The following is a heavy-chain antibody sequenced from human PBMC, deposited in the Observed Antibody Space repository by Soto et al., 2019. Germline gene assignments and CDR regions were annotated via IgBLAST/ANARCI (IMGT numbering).Heavy chain of an antibody. Sequence: QVQLQESGPGLVKPSQNLSLTCTVSGGSISSGGYYWSWIRQHPGKGLEWIGYIYYSGSTYYNPSLKSRVTISVDTSKNQFSLKLSSVTAADTAVYYCARGRSLRFLEWLLYFDYWGQGTLVTVSS. D-gene: IGHD3-3*01. CDR3: ARGRSLRFLEWLLYFDY. CDR2: IYYSGST. V-gene: IGHV4-31*03. J-gene: IGHJ4*02. CDR1: GGSISSGGYY.